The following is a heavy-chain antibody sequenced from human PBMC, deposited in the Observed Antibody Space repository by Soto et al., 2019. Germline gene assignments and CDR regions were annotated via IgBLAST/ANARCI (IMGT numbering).Heavy chain of an antibody. CDR2: ISATGGST. CDR1: GFPFSNHA. J-gene: IGHJ4*02. Sequence: VQLLESGGDFVQPGRSLRLSCAASGFPFSNHAMSWVRQAPGKGVEWLSAISATGGSTYYADSVRGRFSISRDNSKNTVFLQMDSLTAEDTAVYFCAKNYNWNFVVEYWGRGTLVTVS. V-gene: IGHV3-23*01. D-gene: IGHD1-7*01. CDR3: AKNYNWNFVVEY.